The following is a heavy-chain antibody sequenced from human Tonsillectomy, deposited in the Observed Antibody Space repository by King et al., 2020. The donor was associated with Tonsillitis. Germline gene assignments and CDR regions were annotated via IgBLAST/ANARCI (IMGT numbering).Heavy chain of an antibody. J-gene: IGHJ6*03. CDR2: IYTSGST. V-gene: IGHV4-61*02. CDR3: ARERGYDFWSGPPYYYYMDV. D-gene: IGHD3-3*01. CDR1: GGSISSGSYY. Sequence: VQLQESGPGLVKPSQTLSLTCTVSGGSISSGSYYWSWIRQPAGKGLEWIGRIYTSGSTNYNPSLRSRVTMSVDTSKNQFSLKLSSGTAADTAVYYCARERGYDFWSGPPYYYYMDVWGKGTTVTVSS.